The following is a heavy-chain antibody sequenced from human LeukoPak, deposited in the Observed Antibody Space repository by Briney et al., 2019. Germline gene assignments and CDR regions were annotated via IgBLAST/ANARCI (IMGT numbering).Heavy chain of an antibody. CDR3: TSRTGLRYFDPIKY. CDR2: LDPEDGET. D-gene: IGHD3-9*01. V-gene: IGHV1-24*01. Sequence: ASVKVSCKVSGDSLINLPTHWVRQAPGKGLEWVGGLDPEDGETIYAQKFQGRVTMTEDTSTGTIYMELSSLRSEDTAVYYCTSRTGLRYFDPIKYWGQGTQVTVSS. J-gene: IGHJ4*02. CDR1: GDSLINLP.